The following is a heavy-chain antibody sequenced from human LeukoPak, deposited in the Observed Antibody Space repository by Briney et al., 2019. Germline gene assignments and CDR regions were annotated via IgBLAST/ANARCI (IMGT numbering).Heavy chain of an antibody. J-gene: IGHJ4*02. CDR2: TYYRSKWFS. Sequence: SQTLSLTCAISGDSVSSNSAAWNWIRQSPSRGLEWLGRTYYRSKWFSDYAVSVKSRITINADTSKNQFSPQLNSVTPEDTAVYYCARKGTVTTPFDYWGQGILVTVSS. V-gene: IGHV6-1*01. CDR3: ARKGTVTTPFDY. D-gene: IGHD4-11*01. CDR1: GDSVSSNSAA.